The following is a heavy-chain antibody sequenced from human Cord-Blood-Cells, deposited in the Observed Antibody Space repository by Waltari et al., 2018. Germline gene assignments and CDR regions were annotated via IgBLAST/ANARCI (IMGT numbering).Heavy chain of an antibody. J-gene: IGHJ4*02. CDR3: TRRDGANSYDY. D-gene: IGHD1-7*01. Sequence: EVQLVESGGGLVQPGGSLKLSCAASGFTFSGSAMHWVRQASGKGRGWVGRIRSKANSYATAYAASVKGRFTISRDDSKNTAYLQMNSLKTEDTAVYYCTRRDGANSYDYWGQGTLVTVSS. CDR1: GFTFSGSA. CDR2: IRSKANSYAT. V-gene: IGHV3-73*02.